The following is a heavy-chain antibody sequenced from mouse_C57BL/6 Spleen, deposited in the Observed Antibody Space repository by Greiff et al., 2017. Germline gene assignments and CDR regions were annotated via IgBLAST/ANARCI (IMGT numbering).Heavy chain of an antibody. J-gene: IGHJ1*03. V-gene: IGHV1-4*01. CDR1: GYTFTSYT. Sequence: VHLVESGAELARPGASVKMSCKASGYTFTSYTMHWVKQRPGQGLEWIGYINPSSGYTKYNQKFKDKATLTADKSSSTAYMQLSSLTSEDSAVYYCARSNWDKYFDVWGTGTTVTVSS. CDR3: ARSNWDKYFDV. D-gene: IGHD4-1*01. CDR2: INPSSGYT.